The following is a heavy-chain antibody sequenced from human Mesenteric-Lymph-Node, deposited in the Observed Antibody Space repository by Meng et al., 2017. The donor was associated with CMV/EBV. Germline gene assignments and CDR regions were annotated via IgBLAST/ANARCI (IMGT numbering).Heavy chain of an antibody. V-gene: IGHV4-34*01. CDR2: INHSGST. CDR1: GGSFSVYY. CDR3: ARGSSYDILTGYFDY. D-gene: IGHD3-9*01. J-gene: IGHJ4*02. Sequence: VHVHQWGAGLVKPSETLSVTCAVYGGSFSVYYWNWIRQSPEKGLEWIGEINHSGSTTYNPSFTSRIIISVDTSTNQISLNMSSVTAADTAVYYCARGSSYDILTGYFDYWGQGALVTVSS.